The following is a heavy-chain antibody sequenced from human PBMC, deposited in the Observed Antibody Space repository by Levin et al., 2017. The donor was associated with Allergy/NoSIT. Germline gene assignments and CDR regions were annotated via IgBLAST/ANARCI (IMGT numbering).Heavy chain of an antibody. Sequence: KTSETLSLTCTVSGGSISRSSYFWGWIRQPPGKGLDWVGSISYSGSTYYNPSLQSRVTISVDTSKNHFSLKLNSVTAADTAVYFCARRHPEAVGTGSWWFDSWGQGTLVTVTS. CDR3: ARRHPEAVGTGSWWFDS. D-gene: IGHD6-13*01. CDR2: ISYSGST. J-gene: IGHJ5*01. V-gene: IGHV4-39*02. CDR1: GGSISRSSYF.